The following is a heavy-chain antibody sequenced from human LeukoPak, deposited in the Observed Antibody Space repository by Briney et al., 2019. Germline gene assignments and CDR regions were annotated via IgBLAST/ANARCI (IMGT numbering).Heavy chain of an antibody. V-gene: IGHV3-7*04. Sequence: GGSLRLSCAASGFTFSTYWMTWVRQAPGKGLEWVANIKRDGSKKSYVDSVKGRFTISRDNAKNSLYLQMNSLRAEDTAIYYCTRVGYIDGGIDYWGQGTLVTVSS. D-gene: IGHD5-24*01. CDR2: IKRDGSKK. J-gene: IGHJ4*02. CDR1: GFTFSTYW. CDR3: TRVGYIDGGIDY.